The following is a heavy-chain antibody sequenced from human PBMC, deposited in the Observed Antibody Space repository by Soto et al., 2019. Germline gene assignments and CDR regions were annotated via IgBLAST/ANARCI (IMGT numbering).Heavy chain of an antibody. Sequence: GGSLRLSCAASGFAFSSYAMSWVRQAPGKGLEWVSAISGSGGSTYYADSVKGRFTISRDNSKSTLYLQMNSLRAEDTAVYYWAKRSSGCSHPCDYWGQATLVTVSS. J-gene: IGHJ4*02. CDR3: AKRSSGCSHPCDY. CDR2: ISGSGGST. CDR1: GFAFSSYA. V-gene: IGHV3-23*01. D-gene: IGHD6-19*01.